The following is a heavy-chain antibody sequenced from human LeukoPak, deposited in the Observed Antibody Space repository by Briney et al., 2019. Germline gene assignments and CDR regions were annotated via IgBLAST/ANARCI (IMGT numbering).Heavy chain of an antibody. J-gene: IGHJ4*02. D-gene: IGHD6-13*01. CDR1: GFTFSSYA. CDR2: ISGGGGSS. V-gene: IGHV3-23*01. CDR3: AKDRYSSSSYFSDY. Sequence: GGSLRLSCAASGFTFSSYAMSWVRQAPGKGLEWVSAISGGGGSSYYADSVKGRFTISRDNSKNTLYLQMNGLRAEDTAVYYCAKDRYSSSSYFSDYWGQGTLVTVSS.